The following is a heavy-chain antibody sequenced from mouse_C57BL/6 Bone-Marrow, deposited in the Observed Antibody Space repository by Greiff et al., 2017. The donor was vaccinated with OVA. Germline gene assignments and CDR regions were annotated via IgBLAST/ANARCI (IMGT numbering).Heavy chain of an antibody. J-gene: IGHJ1*03. CDR3: DSRAITTVVASTDYFDV. CDR2: ICTGGGYT. D-gene: IGHD1-1*01. V-gene: IGHV1-63*01. Sequence: QVQLQQSGAELVRPGTSVKMSCKASGYTFTNYWIGWAKQTPGHGLEWIGDICTGGGYTNYNEKVKGKVTLTTDKSNNTAYMQFSSLTSEDAALFIYDSRAITTVVASTDYFDVWGTGTTVTVSS. CDR1: GYTFTNYW.